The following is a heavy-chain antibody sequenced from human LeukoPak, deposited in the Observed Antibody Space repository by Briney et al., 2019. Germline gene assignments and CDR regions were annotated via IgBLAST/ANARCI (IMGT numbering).Heavy chain of an antibody. Sequence: ASVNVSCKASGYIFTGYYMHWVRQASGQGLEWMGWINPNSGGTNYAQKFQGRVTMTRDTSISTAYTELSRLRSDDTAVYYCARAGVILPFDYWGQGTLVTVSS. CDR3: ARAGVILPFDY. D-gene: IGHD2-15*01. CDR2: INPNSGGT. CDR1: GYIFTGYY. J-gene: IGHJ4*02. V-gene: IGHV1-2*02.